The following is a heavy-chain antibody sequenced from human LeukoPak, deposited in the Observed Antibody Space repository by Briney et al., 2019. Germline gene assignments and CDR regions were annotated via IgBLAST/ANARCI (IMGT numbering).Heavy chain of an antibody. Sequence: SVKVSCKASGGTFSSYAISWVRQAPGQGLEWMGGIIPIFGTANYAQKFQGRVTITRDTSASTAYMELSSLRSEDTAVYYCAREHTGKLGYWGQGTPVTVSS. CDR2: IIPIFGTA. CDR1: GGTFSSYA. J-gene: IGHJ4*02. V-gene: IGHV1-69*05. CDR3: AREHTGKLGY.